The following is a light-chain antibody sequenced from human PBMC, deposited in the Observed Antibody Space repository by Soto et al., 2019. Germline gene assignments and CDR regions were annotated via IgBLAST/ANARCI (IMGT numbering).Light chain of an antibody. V-gene: IGLV1-40*01. CDR1: SSNIGAGYD. Sequence: QSVLTQPPSVSGAPGQRVTISCTGSSSNIGAGYDVHWYQQLPGTAPKLLIYGNNNRPSGVPDRFSGSKSGTSASLAITGVPAEDEADYYCQSYDSSLSAVVFGGGTQLTVL. CDR2: GNN. J-gene: IGLJ2*01. CDR3: QSYDSSLSAVV.